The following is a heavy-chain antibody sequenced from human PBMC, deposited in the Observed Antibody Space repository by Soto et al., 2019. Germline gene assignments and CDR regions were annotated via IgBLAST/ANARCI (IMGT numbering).Heavy chain of an antibody. D-gene: IGHD6-13*01. CDR3: ARVVSSSWSPSTY. CDR2: ISSSSSYI. CDR1: GFTFSSYS. Sequence: VGSLRLSCAASGFTFSSYSMNWVRQAPGKGLEWVSSISSSSSYIYYADSVKGRFTISRDNAKNSLYLQMNSLRAEDTAVYYCARVVSSSWSPSTYWGQGTLVTV. J-gene: IGHJ4*02. V-gene: IGHV3-21*01.